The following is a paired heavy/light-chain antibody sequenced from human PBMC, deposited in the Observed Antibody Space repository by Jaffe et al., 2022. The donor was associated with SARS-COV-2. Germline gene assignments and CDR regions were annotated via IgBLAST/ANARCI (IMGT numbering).Light chain of an antibody. V-gene: IGKV1-33*01. Sequence: DIQMTQSPSSLSASVGDRVTITCQASQDISNYLNWYQHKPGKAPKLLIYDVSNLKIGVSSRFSGSGSGTDFSFTISSLQPEDIATYYCQQYDDLLTFGPGTKVDI. CDR1: QDISNY. CDR3: QQYDDLLT. CDR2: DVS. J-gene: IGKJ3*01.
Heavy chain of an antibody. CDR1: GFAFRNAW. Sequence: EVQLVQSGGGLVKPGGSLRLSCAASGFAFRNAWMSWVRQAPGKGLEWVGRIKSKTDGGTTDYAAPVKGRFTISRDDSKNTLHLQMNSLKTEDTAVYYCITPLLLLWSGDSSDYWGQGTLVTVSS. CDR3: ITPLLLLWSGDSSDY. CDR2: IKSKTDGGTT. V-gene: IGHV3-15*01. D-gene: IGHD3-10*01. J-gene: IGHJ4*02.